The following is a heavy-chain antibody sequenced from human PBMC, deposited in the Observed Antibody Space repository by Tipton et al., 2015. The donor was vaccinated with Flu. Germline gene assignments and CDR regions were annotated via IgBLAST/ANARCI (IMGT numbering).Heavy chain of an antibody. V-gene: IGHV4-59*01. CDR1: GVSISNYY. CDR3: ARDRERDKSE. Sequence: TLSLTCSVSGVSISNYYWSWIRQTPGKRLEWIAYVSYIGGTNYNPSLKSRATISLDMSKNQFSLNMTSVTPADTAVYFCARDRERDKSEWGPGTQVTFSS. CDR2: VSYIGGT. J-gene: IGHJ4*02. D-gene: IGHD1-1*01.